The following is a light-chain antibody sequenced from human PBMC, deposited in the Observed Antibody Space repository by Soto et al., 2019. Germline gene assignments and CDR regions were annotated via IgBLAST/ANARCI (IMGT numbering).Light chain of an antibody. J-gene: IGKJ3*01. Sequence: EIVLTQSPGTLSLSPGERATLSCRASQSIYINSFAWYQHKRGQAPRLLIYASTVRATAVPDRFNGSGSGTDFALTLSRLEHEDSAMYYCQQYGDSPFAFGPGTKLDVK. CDR1: QSIYINS. V-gene: IGKV3-20*01. CDR3: QQYGDSPFA. CDR2: AST.